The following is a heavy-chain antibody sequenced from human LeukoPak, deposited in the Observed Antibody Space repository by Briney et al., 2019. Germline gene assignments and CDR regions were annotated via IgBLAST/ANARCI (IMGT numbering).Heavy chain of an antibody. V-gene: IGHV3-30*03. CDR2: ISYDASNK. CDR1: GFTFSSFG. J-gene: IGHJ4*02. Sequence: HPGGSLRLSCAASGFTFSSFGMHWVRHAPGKGLEWVAVISYDASNKDYADAVKGRFTISRDNSKNTLYLQMNSLRAEDTAVYYCARDHRAVADNWGQGTLVTVSS. D-gene: IGHD6-19*01. CDR3: ARDHRAVADN.